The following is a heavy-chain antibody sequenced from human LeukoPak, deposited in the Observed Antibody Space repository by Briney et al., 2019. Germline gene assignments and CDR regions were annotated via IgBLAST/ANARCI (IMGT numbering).Heavy chain of an antibody. CDR3: AKDNYYDSSGLFDY. D-gene: IGHD3-22*01. V-gene: IGHV3-23*01. Sequence: PGGSLRLSCAASGFTFSSYPMSWVRQAPGKGLEWVSAISGSGGSTYYADSVKGRFTISRDNSKNTLYLQMNSLRAEDTAVYYCAKDNYYDSSGLFDYWGQGTLVTVSS. J-gene: IGHJ4*02. CDR1: GFTFSSYP. CDR2: ISGSGGST.